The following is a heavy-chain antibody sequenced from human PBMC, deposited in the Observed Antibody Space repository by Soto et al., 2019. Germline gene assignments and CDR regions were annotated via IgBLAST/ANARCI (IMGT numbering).Heavy chain of an antibody. Sequence: QVHVMQSGPEVKKPGSSVKVSCKTYGGTFSSFSISWVRQAPGQGLEWMGGIIPVSGTANYAQKFQDRVTITADESTRTSYMELSSLTSDDTAIYYCARDLFEMAVRGFWVYWVQGSLVTVSS. CDR2: IIPVSGTA. D-gene: IGHD3-16*01. CDR3: ARDLFEMAVRGFWVY. V-gene: IGHV1-69*01. CDR1: GGTFSSFS. J-gene: IGHJ4*02.